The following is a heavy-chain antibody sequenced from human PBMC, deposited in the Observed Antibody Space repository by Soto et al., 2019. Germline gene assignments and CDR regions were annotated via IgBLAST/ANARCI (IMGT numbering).Heavy chain of an antibody. J-gene: IGHJ6*02. CDR3: ARHSSLRGYCISTSCYGYYYGMDV. CDR1: GGTFSSYA. Sequence: QVQLVQSGAEVKKPGSSGKVACPASGGTFSSYAISWVRHAPGQGLAWLGGIIPTLGTADYAQKFQGRVTITADESTSTAYMELSSLRSEDTAVYYCARHSSLRGYCISTSCYGYYYGMDVWGQWTTVTVSS. CDR2: IIPTLGTA. V-gene: IGHV1-69*12. D-gene: IGHD2-2*01.